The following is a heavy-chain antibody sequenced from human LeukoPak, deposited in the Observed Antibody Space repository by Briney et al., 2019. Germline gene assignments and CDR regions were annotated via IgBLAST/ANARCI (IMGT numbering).Heavy chain of an antibody. CDR1: GFTFSNEA. Sequence: GGSLRLSCAVSGFTFSNEAMGWVRQLRGGGREWVSTISPGGGTTYYAQSMKGRFTTSRDNSKSPLYLEMNSLRVEDTAVYYCTKVRSGSSNWALRVFDYWGQGALVTVSS. CDR3: TKVRSGSSNWALRVFDY. CDR2: ISPGGGTT. V-gene: IGHV3-23*01. J-gene: IGHJ4*02. D-gene: IGHD4-11*01.